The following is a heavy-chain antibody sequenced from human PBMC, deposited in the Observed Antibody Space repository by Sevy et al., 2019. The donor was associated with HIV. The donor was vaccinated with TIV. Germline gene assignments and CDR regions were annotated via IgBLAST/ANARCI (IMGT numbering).Heavy chain of an antibody. V-gene: IGHV3-33*08. CDR2: MWFDGSNQ. D-gene: IGHD6-19*01. J-gene: IGHJ4*02. CDR1: GFTFSSYD. Sequence: GGSLRLSCAASGFTFSSYDMHWVRQAPGKGLEWVAGMWFDGSNQYYGDSVKGRFTISRDNSKNTVYLHMNSLRVDDTAVYYCARESGSDWYLDFWGQGTLVTVSS. CDR3: ARESGSDWYLDF.